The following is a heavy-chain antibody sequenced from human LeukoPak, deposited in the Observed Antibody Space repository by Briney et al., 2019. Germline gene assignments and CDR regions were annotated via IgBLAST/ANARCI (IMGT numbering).Heavy chain of an antibody. CDR1: GFTFDDYG. CDR3: ARGTLKAAATDFDY. Sequence: GGSLRLSCAASGFTFDDYGMSWVRQAPGKGLEWVSGINWNGGSTGYADSVKGRFAISRDNAKNSLYLQMNSLRAEDTALYYCARGTLKAAATDFDYWGQGTLVTVSS. CDR2: INWNGGST. V-gene: IGHV3-20*04. D-gene: IGHD6-13*01. J-gene: IGHJ4*02.